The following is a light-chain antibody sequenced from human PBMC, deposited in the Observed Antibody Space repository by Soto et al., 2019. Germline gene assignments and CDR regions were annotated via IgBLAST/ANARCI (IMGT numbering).Light chain of an antibody. CDR2: RAS. CDR1: QSISIR. Sequence: DIHMTQSPSTLSAAVGDRVTITCRASQSISIRLAWYQQKPGKAPKLLIHRASSLEEGVSPGFSGSGSGTEFTLTINSLQPDDSATYYCQQYNSYRTFGQGTKVEIK. J-gene: IGKJ1*01. V-gene: IGKV1-5*03. CDR3: QQYNSYRT.